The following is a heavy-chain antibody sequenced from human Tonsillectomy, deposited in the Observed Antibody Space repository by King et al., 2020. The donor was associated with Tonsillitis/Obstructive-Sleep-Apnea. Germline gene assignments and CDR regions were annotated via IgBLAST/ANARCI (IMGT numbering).Heavy chain of an antibody. J-gene: IGHJ4*02. CDR1: GYNFANYW. V-gene: IGHV5-51*03. D-gene: IGHD3-9*01. CDR2: IYPGASDA. Sequence: QLVQSGAEVKKPGESLKISCKGSGYNFANYWIAWVRQMPGKGLEWMGIIYPGASDARYSPSFQGQVTISADKSINTACLQWSSLKASDTAMYYCAQLYCAFACCQTQSSDYFDYWGQGTLVPVSS. CDR3: AQLYCAFACCQTQSSDYFDY.